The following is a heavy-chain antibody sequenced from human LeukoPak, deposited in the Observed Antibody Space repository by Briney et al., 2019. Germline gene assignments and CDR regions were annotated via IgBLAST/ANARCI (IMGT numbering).Heavy chain of an antibody. CDR1: GFTFSSYW. V-gene: IGHV3-7*03. Sequence: SGGSLRLSCAASGFTFSSYWMSWVRQAPGKGLEWVANIKEDGSEKYYVDSVKGRLTIPRDNAKNSLYLQMNSLRAEDTAVYYCARDHFDWVGDFDYWGQGTLVTVSS. CDR3: ARDHFDWVGDFDY. J-gene: IGHJ4*02. CDR2: IKEDGSEK. D-gene: IGHD3-9*01.